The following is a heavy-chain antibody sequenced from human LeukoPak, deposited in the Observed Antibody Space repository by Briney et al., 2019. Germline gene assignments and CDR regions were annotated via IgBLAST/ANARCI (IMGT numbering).Heavy chain of an antibody. CDR3: ARLVAAAGTFYFDY. J-gene: IGHJ4*02. CDR1: GGSISSYY. D-gene: IGHD6-13*01. V-gene: IGHV4-4*09. CDR2: IYTSGST. Sequence: SETLSLTCTVSGGSISSYYWSWIRQPPGKGLEWIGYIYTSGSTNYNPSLKSRVTISVDTSKNQFSLKLSSVTAADTAVYYCARLVAAAGTFYFDYWGQGTLVTVSS.